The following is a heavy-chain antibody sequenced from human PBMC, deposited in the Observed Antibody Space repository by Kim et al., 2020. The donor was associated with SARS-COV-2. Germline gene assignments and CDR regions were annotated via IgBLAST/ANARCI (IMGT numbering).Heavy chain of an antibody. CDR2: IYYSGST. J-gene: IGHJ4*02. V-gene: IGHV4-59*13. Sequence: SETLSLTCTVSGASISSYYWSWIRQPPGKGLEWIGYIYYSGSTNYNPSLKSRVTISVDTSKNQFSLKLSSVTAADTAVYYCARGGIAVAGIYDYWGQGT. D-gene: IGHD6-19*01. CDR3: ARGGIAVAGIYDY. CDR1: GASISSYY.